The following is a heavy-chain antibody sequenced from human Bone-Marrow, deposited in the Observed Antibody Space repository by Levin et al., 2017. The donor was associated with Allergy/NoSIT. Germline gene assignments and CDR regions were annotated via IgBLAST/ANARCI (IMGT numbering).Heavy chain of an antibody. V-gene: IGHV3-74*01. J-gene: IGHJ4*02. CDR1: GFIFRDTW. D-gene: IGHD2-15*01. Sequence: GGSLRLSCATSGFIFRDTWFHWVRQAPGKGLVWVSRITSDGSSTTYADSVKCRFTISRDNAENTVYLQMNSLRVDDTAVYDCARDWWKAIDSWAQGTLVTVSS. CDR3: ARDWWKAIDS. CDR2: ITSDGSST.